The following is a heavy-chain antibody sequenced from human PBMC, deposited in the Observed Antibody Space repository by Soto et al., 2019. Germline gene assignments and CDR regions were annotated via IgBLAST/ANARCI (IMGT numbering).Heavy chain of an antibody. Sequence: EVQLVESGGGLVQPGGSLRLSCAAFGFTFSDHYIDWVRQAPGKGLEWVGRTKNKRNGYTTEYAASVKGRFTISRDDSKKSVYLQMNSLKIEDTAVYYCSRWESGSGGDWGQGTLVTVSS. J-gene: IGHJ4*02. D-gene: IGHD1-26*01. CDR3: SRWESGSGGD. CDR1: GFTFSDHY. V-gene: IGHV3-72*01. CDR2: TKNKRNGYTT.